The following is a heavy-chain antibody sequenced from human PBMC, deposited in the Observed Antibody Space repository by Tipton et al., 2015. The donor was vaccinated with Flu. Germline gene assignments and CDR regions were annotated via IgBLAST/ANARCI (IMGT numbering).Heavy chain of an antibody. D-gene: IGHD6-19*01. Sequence: TLSLTCTVSGGSISPYYWSWIRQPPGKALEWIGSIFYNGVTNFNPSLKSRVTISVDASKSQFSLNQSSVTAADTAVYYCARGGYSVAFDPWGQGTPVTVSS. V-gene: IGHV4-59*01. CDR3: ARGGYSVAFDP. J-gene: IGHJ5*02. CDR1: GGSISPYY. CDR2: IFYNGVT.